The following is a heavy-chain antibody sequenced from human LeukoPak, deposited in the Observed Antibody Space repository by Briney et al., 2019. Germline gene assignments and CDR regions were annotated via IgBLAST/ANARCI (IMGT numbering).Heavy chain of an antibody. D-gene: IGHD5-12*01. CDR3: ARAAWGYSGYDSDY. CDR2: ISAYNGNT. J-gene: IGHJ4*02. Sequence: ASVNVSCTASGYTFTSYGISWVRQAPGQGLEWMGWISAYNGNTNYAQKLQGRVTMTTDTSTSTAYMELRSLRSDDTAVYYCARAAWGYSGYDSDYWGQGTLVTVSS. V-gene: IGHV1-18*04. CDR1: GYTFTSYG.